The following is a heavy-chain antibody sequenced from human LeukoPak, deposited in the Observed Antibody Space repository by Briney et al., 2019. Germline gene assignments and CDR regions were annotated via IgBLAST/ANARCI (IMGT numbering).Heavy chain of an antibody. V-gene: IGHV3-30*02. CDR1: EFIFRSYD. CDR2: ISYDGNNE. Sequence: GGSLRLSCAASEFIFRSYDMHWVRQAPGKGLEWVAFISYDGNNEYYADSVKGRFTISRDNSENTLYLQMNSLRAEDTAVYYCAKDLSPAYFHHWGQGTLVTVSS. J-gene: IGHJ1*01. D-gene: IGHD2/OR15-2a*01. CDR3: AKDLSPAYFHH.